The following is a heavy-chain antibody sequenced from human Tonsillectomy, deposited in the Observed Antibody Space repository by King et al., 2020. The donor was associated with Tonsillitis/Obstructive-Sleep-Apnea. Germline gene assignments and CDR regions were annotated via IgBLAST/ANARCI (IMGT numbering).Heavy chain of an antibody. J-gene: IGHJ3*02. D-gene: IGHD3-3*01. V-gene: IGHV4-39*01. Sequence: QLQESGPGLVKPSETLSLTCTVSGGSITRNTYYWGWIRQPPGKGLEWIGSVYYSGSTSYKPSLKSRVTISVDRSKNQFSMKLISLTAADTAVYYCAGVRITIFGEVIIHDAFDIWGQGTLVSVSS. CDR2: VYYSGST. CDR1: GGSITRNTYY. CDR3: AGVRITIFGEVIIHDAFDI.